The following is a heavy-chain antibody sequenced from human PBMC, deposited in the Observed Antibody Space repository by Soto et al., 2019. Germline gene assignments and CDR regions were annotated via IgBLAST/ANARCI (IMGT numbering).Heavy chain of an antibody. D-gene: IGHD2-8*01. Sequence: LRLSCAASGFSFGSNWMSWVRQAPGKGLEWVANIKEDGTEEYYVDSVKGRFTISRDNAQNSLYLQMNSLRAEDTALYYCFNVAYGYWGQGTPVTVSS. V-gene: IGHV3-7*01. J-gene: IGHJ4*02. CDR2: IKEDGTEE. CDR3: FNVAYGY. CDR1: GFSFGSNW.